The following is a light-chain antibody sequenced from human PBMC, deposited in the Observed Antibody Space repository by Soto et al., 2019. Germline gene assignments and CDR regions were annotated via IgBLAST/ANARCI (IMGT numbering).Light chain of an antibody. CDR1: QNIERY. CDR2: AAA. V-gene: IGKV1-39*01. CDR3: QQTHSTIHS. J-gene: IGKJ2*01. Sequence: DIQMTQSPSTLSASIGDTITISFRASQNIERYLNWYQKKEGRAPQLLMFAAANLESGVPSRFRGSGSGTDFTLTISSLQPEDFATYYCQQTHSTIHSFGQGTKVHIK.